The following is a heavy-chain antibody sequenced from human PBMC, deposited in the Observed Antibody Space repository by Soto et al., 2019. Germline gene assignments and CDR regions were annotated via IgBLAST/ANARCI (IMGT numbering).Heavy chain of an antibody. Sequence: PSETLSLTCAVYGGSFSGYYWSWIRQPPGKGLEWIGEINHSGSTNYNPSLKSRVTISVDTSKNQSSLKLSSVTAADTAVYYCARGGLRKKYNWFDPWGQGTLVTVSS. CDR3: ARGGLRKKYNWFDP. CDR2: INHSGST. D-gene: IGHD5-12*01. J-gene: IGHJ5*02. V-gene: IGHV4-34*01. CDR1: GGSFSGYY.